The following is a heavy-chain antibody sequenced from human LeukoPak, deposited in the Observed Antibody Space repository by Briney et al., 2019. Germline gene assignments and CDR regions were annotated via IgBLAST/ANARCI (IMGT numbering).Heavy chain of an antibody. CDR3: ARRWAPFLGGDWSAFDI. Sequence: SETLSLTCSVSGYSISSGYYWGWIRQPPGKGLEWIGRIYHSGSTYYDPSLKSRVTISVDTSRNQFSLKLSSVTAADTAVYYCARRWAPFLGGDWSAFDIWGQGTMVTVSS. CDR2: IYHSGST. V-gene: IGHV4-38-2*02. J-gene: IGHJ3*02. CDR1: GYSISSGYY. D-gene: IGHD2-21*01.